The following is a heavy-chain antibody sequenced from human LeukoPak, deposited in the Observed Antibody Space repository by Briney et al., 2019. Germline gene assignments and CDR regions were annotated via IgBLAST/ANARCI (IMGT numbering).Heavy chain of an antibody. D-gene: IGHD3-3*01. CDR1: GFTFDDYG. V-gene: IGHV3-20*01. CDR3: ARRYDFWSGYYYYYYMDV. CDR2: INWNGGST. Sequence: GGSLRLSCAASGFTFDDYGMSWVRPAPGKGREWVSGINWNGGSTGYADSVKGRFTISRDNAKNSLYLQMNSLRAEDTALYHCARRYDFWSGYYYYYYMDVWGKGTTVTVSS. J-gene: IGHJ6*03.